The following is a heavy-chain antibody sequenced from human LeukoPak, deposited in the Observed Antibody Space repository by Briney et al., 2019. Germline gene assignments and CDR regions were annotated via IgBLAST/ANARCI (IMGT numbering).Heavy chain of an antibody. J-gene: IGHJ4*02. V-gene: IGHV3-23*01. CDR3: AKAADSFYYDSSGFPYFDN. CDR2: ISGRGGST. CDR1: VFTFTSYA. D-gene: IGHD3-22*01. Sequence: GGSLRLSCAASVFTFTSYAMSWVRQAPGKGPEWVSAISGRGGSTNYADSVKGRFTISRDSSKNTLYLQMNSLRAEDTAVYYCAKAADSFYYDSSGFPYFDNWGQGTLVTVSS.